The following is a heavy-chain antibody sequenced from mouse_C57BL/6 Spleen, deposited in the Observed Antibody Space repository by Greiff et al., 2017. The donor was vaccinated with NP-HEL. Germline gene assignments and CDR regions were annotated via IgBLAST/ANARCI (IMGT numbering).Heavy chain of an antibody. CDR2: IDPSDSET. J-gene: IGHJ4*01. Sequence: QVQLQQPGAELVRPGSSVKLSCKASGYTFTSYWMHWVKQRPIQGLEWIGNIDPSDSETHYNQKFKDKATLTVDKSSSTAYMQLSSLTSEDSAVYYCARGGNLLLRNYYARDYWGQGTSVTVSS. CDR1: GYTFTSYW. D-gene: IGHD1-1*01. V-gene: IGHV1-52*01. CDR3: ARGGNLLLRNYYARDY.